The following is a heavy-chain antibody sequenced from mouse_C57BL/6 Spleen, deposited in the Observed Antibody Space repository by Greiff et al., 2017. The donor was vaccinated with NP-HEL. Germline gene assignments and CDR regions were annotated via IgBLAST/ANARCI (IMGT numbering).Heavy chain of an antibody. D-gene: IGHD2-3*01. V-gene: IGHV3-6*01. CDR3: ARLSYEGFAY. CDR1: GYSITSGYY. CDR2: ISYDGSN. J-gene: IGHJ3*01. Sequence: EVQLQESGPGLVKPSQSLSLTCSVTGYSITSGYYWNWIRQFPGNKLEWMGYISYDGSNNYNPSLKNRISITRDTSKNQFFLKLNSVTTEDTATYYCARLSYEGFAYWGQGTLVTVSA.